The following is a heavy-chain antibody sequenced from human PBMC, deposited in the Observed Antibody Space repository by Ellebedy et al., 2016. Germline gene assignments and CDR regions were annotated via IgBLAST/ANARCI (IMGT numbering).Heavy chain of an antibody. D-gene: IGHD5-18*01. CDR1: GGSFSGYY. V-gene: IGHV4-34*01. Sequence: ESLKISXAVYGGSFSGYYWSWIRQPPGKGLEWIGEINHSGSTNYNPSLKSRVTISVDTSKNQFSLKLSSVTAADTAVYYCARVMVKGALDYWGQGTLVTVSS. J-gene: IGHJ4*02. CDR3: ARVMVKGALDY. CDR2: INHSGST.